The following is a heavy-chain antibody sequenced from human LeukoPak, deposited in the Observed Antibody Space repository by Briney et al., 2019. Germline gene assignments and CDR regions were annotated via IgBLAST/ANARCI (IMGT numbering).Heavy chain of an antibody. D-gene: IGHD3-10*01. Sequence: GESLKISCKGSGYSFTSYWIGWVRQMPGKGLEWMGIIYPGDSDTRYSPSFQGQVTISADKSISTAYLQWSSLKASDTAMYYCARLNITTVRGVIPLFDYWGQGTLVTVSS. CDR1: GYSFTSYW. V-gene: IGHV5-51*01. J-gene: IGHJ4*02. CDR2: IYPGDSDT. CDR3: ARLNITTVRGVIPLFDY.